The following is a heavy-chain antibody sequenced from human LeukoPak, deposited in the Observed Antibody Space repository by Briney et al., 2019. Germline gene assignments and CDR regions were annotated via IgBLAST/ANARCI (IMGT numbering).Heavy chain of an antibody. J-gene: IGHJ3*02. CDR2: INSDGGST. CDR1: GFTFSSYW. Sequence: GGSLRLSCAASGFTFSSYWMHWVRQAPGKGLVWVSRINSDGGSTSYADSVKGRFTISRDNAKNTLYLQMNSLRAEDTAVYYCARGGGIVVVPDTCGAFDIWGQGTMVTVSS. D-gene: IGHD2-2*01. V-gene: IGHV3-74*01. CDR3: ARGGGIVVVPDTCGAFDI.